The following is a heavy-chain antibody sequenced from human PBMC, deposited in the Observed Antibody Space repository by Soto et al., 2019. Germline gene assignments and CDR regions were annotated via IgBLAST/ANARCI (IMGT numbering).Heavy chain of an antibody. CDR1: GGSFSGYY. J-gene: IGHJ4*02. CDR3: ASDTLWFGELLYGGDY. D-gene: IGHD3-10*01. CDR2: INHSGST. V-gene: IGHV4-34*01. Sequence: SETLSLTCAVYGGSFSGYYWSWIRRPPGEGLEWIGEINHSGSTNYNPSLKSRVTISVDTSKNQFSLKLSSVTAADTAVYYCASDTLWFGELLYGGDYWGQGTLATVSS.